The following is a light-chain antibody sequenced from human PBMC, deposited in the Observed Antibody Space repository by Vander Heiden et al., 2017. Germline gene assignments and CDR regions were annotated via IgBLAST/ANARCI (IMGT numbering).Light chain of an antibody. V-gene: IGKV4-1*01. CDR1: QTLLRNSKNTIS. J-gene: IGKJ1*01. Sequence: DIVLTQSPDSLAVSLGERATISCKSSQTLLRNSKNTISLAWYQQKPGQSPRLLVYGPSTRETGVPDRFSGSGSGTDFTLTISTLQAEDVAVYYCLQYYSLPWTFGQGTKVEIK. CDR2: GPS. CDR3: LQYYSLPWT.